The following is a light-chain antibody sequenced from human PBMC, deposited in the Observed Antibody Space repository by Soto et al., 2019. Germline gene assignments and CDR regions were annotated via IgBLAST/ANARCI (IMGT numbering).Light chain of an antibody. J-gene: IGLJ1*01. V-gene: IGLV2-14*01. Sequence: SALTQPASVSGSPGQTITISCTGTSSDVGNYKYVSWYQQRPGKAPKLMIYEVSNRPSGVSNRFSGSKSGNTASLTISGLQAEDETDYYCFSYTSSGTYVFGTGNKVTGL. CDR2: EVS. CDR1: SSDVGNYKY. CDR3: FSYTSSGTYV.